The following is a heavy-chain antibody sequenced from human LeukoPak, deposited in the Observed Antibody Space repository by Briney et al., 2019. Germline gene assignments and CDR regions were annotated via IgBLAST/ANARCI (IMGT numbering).Heavy chain of an antibody. CDR3: ARVSTRKLRFGELADY. D-gene: IGHD3-10*01. J-gene: IGHJ4*02. Sequence: ASVKVSCKASGYTFTGYYMHWVRQAPGQGLEWMGRINPNSGGTNYAQKFQGRVTMTRDTSISTAYMELSRLRSDDTAVYYCARVSTRKLRFGELADYWGQGTLVTVSS. CDR1: GYTFTGYY. V-gene: IGHV1-2*06. CDR2: INPNSGGT.